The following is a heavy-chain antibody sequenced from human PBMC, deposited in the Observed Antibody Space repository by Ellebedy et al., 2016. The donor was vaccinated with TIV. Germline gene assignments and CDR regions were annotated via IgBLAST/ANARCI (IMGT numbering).Heavy chain of an antibody. V-gene: IGHV3-7*01. Sequence: GESLKISCAASGFTFSGYWMTWVRQAPGKGLEWVANIKEDGREKYHVDSVKGRFTVSRDNAKNSMYLQMNSLTVEGTAVYYCARDLVKSDYWGQGTLVTVS. J-gene: IGHJ4*02. CDR1: GFTFSGYW. CDR2: IKEDGREK. CDR3: ARDLVKSDY. D-gene: IGHD3-16*02.